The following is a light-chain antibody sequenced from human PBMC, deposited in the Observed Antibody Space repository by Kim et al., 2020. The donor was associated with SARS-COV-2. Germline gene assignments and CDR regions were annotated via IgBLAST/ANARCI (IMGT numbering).Light chain of an antibody. Sequence: QSELTQPPSASGTPGQRVTISCSGSSSNIGSNYVYWYQQLPGTAPKLLIYRNNQRPSGVPDRFSGSKSGTSASLAISGLRSEDEADYYCAAWDDSLSGPVFGGGTQLPVL. CDR2: RNN. CDR3: AAWDDSLSGPV. CDR1: SSNIGSNY. V-gene: IGLV1-47*01. J-gene: IGLJ3*02.